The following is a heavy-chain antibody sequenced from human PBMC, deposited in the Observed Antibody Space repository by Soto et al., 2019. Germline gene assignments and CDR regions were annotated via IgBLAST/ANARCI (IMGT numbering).Heavy chain of an antibody. CDR2: IWCDGSNN. V-gene: IGHV3-33*01. J-gene: IGHJ1*01. CDR1: GFTFSSYG. Sequence: GGTLRLSCAASGFTFSSYGMHWVRQAPGKGLEWVGVIWCDGSNNYYSNSFNGRFTISTDNSTNTLYLQMYSLRADDTAVYYCATAHPSSPPPDPAEYFQHWGQGTLVTVSS. CDR3: ATAHPSSPPPDPAEYFQH.